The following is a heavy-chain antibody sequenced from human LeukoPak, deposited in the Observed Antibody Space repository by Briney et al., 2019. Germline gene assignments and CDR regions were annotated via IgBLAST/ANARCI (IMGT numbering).Heavy chain of an antibody. D-gene: IGHD3-3*01. J-gene: IGHJ6*03. CDR3: SRDSGRFLEWITYVDV. V-gene: IGHV3-21*01. CDR2: ISPSSGYI. Sequence: GGSLRLSCAASGFTFKDYCMNWVRQAPGKGLEWVSSISPSSGYIYYADSVKGRSTICSDNAKKSLYLQMNSLRAEDTPGYYCSRDSGRFLEWITYVDVWGKGTTVTVSS. CDR1: GFTFKDYC.